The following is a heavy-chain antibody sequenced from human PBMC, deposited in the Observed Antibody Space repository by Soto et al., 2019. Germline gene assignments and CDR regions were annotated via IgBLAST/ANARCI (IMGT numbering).Heavy chain of an antibody. CDR2: MYYNGNI. J-gene: IGHJ5*02. CDR3: ASGGNWLDP. D-gene: IGHD3-16*01. Sequence: SETLSLTCNVSGGSISNYYWTWVRQSPEKGLEWIGYMYYNGNINYNPSLKSRVTISIDTSKNQFSLTLKSVTAADKAVYYCASGGNWLDPWGQGVLVTVYS. CDR1: GGSISNYY. V-gene: IGHV4-59*01.